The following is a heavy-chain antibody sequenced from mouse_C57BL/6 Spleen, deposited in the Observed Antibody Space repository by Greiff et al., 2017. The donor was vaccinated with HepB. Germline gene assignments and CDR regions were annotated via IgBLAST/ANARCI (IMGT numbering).Heavy chain of an antibody. CDR1: GYAFSSSW. Sequence: ESGPELVKPGASVKISCKASGYAFSSSWMNWVKQRPGKGLEWIGRIYPGDGDTNYNGKFKGKATLTADKSSSTAYMQLSSLTSEDSAVYFCARFPITTVVAPFDYWGQGTTLTVSS. D-gene: IGHD1-1*01. J-gene: IGHJ2*01. V-gene: IGHV1-82*01. CDR2: IYPGDGDT. CDR3: ARFPITTVVAPFDY.